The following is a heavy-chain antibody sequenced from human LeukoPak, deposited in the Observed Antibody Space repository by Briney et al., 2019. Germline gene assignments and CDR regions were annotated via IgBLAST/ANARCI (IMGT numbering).Heavy chain of an antibody. J-gene: IGHJ6*02. D-gene: IGHD3-10*01. CDR1: GFTFSSYW. Sequence: GGSLRLSCAASGFTFSSYWMSWVRQAPGKGLEWVANIKQDGSEKYYVDSVKGRFTISRDNAKNSLYLQMNSLRAEDTAVYYCASPFFGELCHYYYGMDVWGQGTTVTVSS. CDR2: IKQDGSEK. V-gene: IGHV3-7*01. CDR3: ASPFFGELCHYYYGMDV.